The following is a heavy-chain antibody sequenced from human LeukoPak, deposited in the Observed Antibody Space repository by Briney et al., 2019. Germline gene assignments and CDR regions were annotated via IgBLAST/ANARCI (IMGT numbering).Heavy chain of an antibody. J-gene: IGHJ4*02. V-gene: IGHV4-39*01. D-gene: IGHD3-9*01. CDR3: ARAYDVLTGYSI. CDR1: GGSISSGDYY. CDR2: IYYSGST. Sequence: SETLSLTCTVSGGSISSGDYYWSWIRQPPGKGLEWIGSIYYSGSTYYNPSLKSRITISVDTSKNQISLKVSSVTAADTAVYYCARAYDVLTGYSIWGQGTLVTVSS.